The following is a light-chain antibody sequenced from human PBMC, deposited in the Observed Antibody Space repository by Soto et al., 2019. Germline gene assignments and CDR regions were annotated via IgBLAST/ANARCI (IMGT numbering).Light chain of an antibody. V-gene: IGKV3-20*01. Sequence: EIVLTQSPGTLSLSPGERATLSCRASQSVSSSYLAWYQQKPGQAPRLLIYGASSRATGIPDRFSGSGSGTDLTVTLSRLEPADFAVYYCQQYGSAPPHPFGQGTKLEVK. CDR1: QSVSSSY. J-gene: IGKJ2*01. CDR2: GAS. CDR3: QQYGSAPPHP.